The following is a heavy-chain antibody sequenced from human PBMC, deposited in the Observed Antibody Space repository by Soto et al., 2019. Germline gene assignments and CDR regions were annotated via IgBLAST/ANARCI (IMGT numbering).Heavy chain of an antibody. CDR3: ASRPVQCSSPYFDY. CDR2: ISTYNGNT. D-gene: IGHD6-13*01. J-gene: IGHJ4*02. Sequence: QIQLVQSGAEVKKPGASVKVSCKASGYIFTNYGITWVRQAPGQGPEWMGRISTYNGNTDYAQELQGRVTMTTDTSPSTAYMELRSLRSDDTAVYYCASRPVQCSSPYFDYWGQGTLVTVSS. V-gene: IGHV1-18*01. CDR1: GYIFTNYG.